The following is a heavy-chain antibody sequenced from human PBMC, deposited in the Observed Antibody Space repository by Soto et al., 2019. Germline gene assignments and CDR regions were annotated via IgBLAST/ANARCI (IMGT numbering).Heavy chain of an antibody. CDR2: ISDDGSNK. CDR1: GFTFRTYG. V-gene: IGHV3-30*18. Sequence: GGSLRLSCAASGFTFRTYGMHWVRQAPGKGLEWVAVISDDGSNKYNIATMEGRFTISRDNSKNTLYLQMNSLRQEDTAVYYCAKGTGYTSGTNDAFDIWGQGTMVTVSS. CDR3: AKGTGYTSGTNDAFDI. J-gene: IGHJ3*02. D-gene: IGHD5-18*01.